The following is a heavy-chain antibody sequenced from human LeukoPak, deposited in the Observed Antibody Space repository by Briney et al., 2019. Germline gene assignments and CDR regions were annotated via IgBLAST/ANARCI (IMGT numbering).Heavy chain of an antibody. D-gene: IGHD4-11*01. V-gene: IGHV4-30-4*01. CDR2: IYYSGST. CDR3: AGGDSNFDY. J-gene: IGHJ4*02. CDR1: GGSISSGDYY. Sequence: EPSETLPLTCTVSGGSISSGDYYWSWIRQPPGKGLEWIGYIYYSGSTYYNPSLKSRVAISVDTSKNQFSLKLSSVTAADTAVYYCAGGDSNFDYWGQGTLVTVSS.